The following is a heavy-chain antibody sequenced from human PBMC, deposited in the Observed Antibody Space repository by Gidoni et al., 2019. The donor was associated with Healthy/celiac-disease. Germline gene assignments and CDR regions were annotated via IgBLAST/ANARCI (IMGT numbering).Heavy chain of an antibody. CDR3: ERGWDDCWSGSYDY. Sequence: QVQLLQSGAEVKKPGASVKVSCKASGYTFTSYDINWVRQATGQGLEWMGWMNPNSGNTGYAQKFQGRVTMTRNTSISTAYMELRSLRSEDTAGYYCERGWDDCWSGSYDYWGQGTLVTVSS. J-gene: IGHJ4*02. CDR2: MNPNSGNT. D-gene: IGHD3-3*01. CDR1: GYTFTSYD. V-gene: IGHV1-8*01.